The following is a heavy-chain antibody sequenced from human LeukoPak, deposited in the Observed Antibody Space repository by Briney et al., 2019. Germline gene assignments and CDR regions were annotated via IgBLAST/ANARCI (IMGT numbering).Heavy chain of an antibody. D-gene: IGHD4-17*01. CDR1: GFTFSSYA. CDR2: ISYDGSNK. CDR3: ARNYGDSNKYYFDY. V-gene: IGHV3-30-3*01. J-gene: IGHJ4*02. Sequence: GRSLRLSCAASGFTFSSYAMHWVRQAPGKGLEWVAVISYDGSNKYYADSVKGRFTISRDNSKNTLYLQMNSLRAEDTAVYYCARNYGDSNKYYFDYCGQGTLVTVSS.